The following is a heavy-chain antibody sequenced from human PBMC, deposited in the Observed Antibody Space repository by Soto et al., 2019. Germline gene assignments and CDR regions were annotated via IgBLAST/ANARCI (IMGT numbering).Heavy chain of an antibody. CDR1: GFTFSSYS. CDR3: AKGTPSRCSGGSCSLYYYGMDV. V-gene: IGHV3-23*01. CDR2: ISGSGGGT. Sequence: LXLSCAASGFTFSSYSMSWVRKAPGKGLECVSAISGSGGGTYYADSVKGRFTISRDNSKDTLYLQMNSLRAEDTAVYYCAKGTPSRCSGGSCSLYYYGMDVWGQAPTVTVSS. D-gene: IGHD2-15*01. J-gene: IGHJ6*02.